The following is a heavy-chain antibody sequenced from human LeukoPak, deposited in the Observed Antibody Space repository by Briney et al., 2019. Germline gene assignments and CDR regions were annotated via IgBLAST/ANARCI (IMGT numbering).Heavy chain of an antibody. CDR2: INQSGST. D-gene: IGHD6-13*01. J-gene: IGHJ4*02. CDR1: GGSFSGYY. CDR3: AHGSSWSYYFDY. Sequence: SETLSLTCAVSGGSFSGYYWSWIRQPPGKGLEWIGEINQSGSTYYNPSLKSRVTISVDTSKNQLSLKLSSVTAADTAVYYCAHGSSWSYYFDYWGQGTPATVSS. V-gene: IGHV4-34*01.